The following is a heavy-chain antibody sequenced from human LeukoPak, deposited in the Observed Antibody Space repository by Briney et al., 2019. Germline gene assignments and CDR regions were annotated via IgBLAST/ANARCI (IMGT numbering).Heavy chain of an antibody. V-gene: IGHV4-59*01. CDR2: IYYSGST. D-gene: IGHD1-26*01. Sequence: SETLSLTCTVSGGSISSYYWSWIRQPPGKGLEWIGYIYYSGSTNYNPSLKSRVTISVDTSKNQFSLKLSSVTAADTAVYYCARDGSSVGATPPYMDVWGKGTTVTVSS. CDR1: GGSISSYY. J-gene: IGHJ6*03. CDR3: ARDGSSVGATPPYMDV.